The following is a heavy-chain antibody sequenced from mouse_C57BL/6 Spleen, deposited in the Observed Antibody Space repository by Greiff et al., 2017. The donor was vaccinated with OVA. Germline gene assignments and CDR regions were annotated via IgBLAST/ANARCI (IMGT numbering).Heavy chain of an antibody. Sequence: VQLQQSGPGLVQPSQSLSITCTVSGFSLTSYGVHWVRQSPGKGLEWLGVIWRGGSTDYNAAFMSRLSITKDNSKSQVFFTMNSLQADDTAIYYCATPGSSLYYYAMDYWGQGTSVTVSS. CDR2: IWRGGST. CDR1: GFSLTSYG. J-gene: IGHJ4*01. V-gene: IGHV2-5*01. CDR3: ATPGSSLYYYAMDY. D-gene: IGHD6-1*01.